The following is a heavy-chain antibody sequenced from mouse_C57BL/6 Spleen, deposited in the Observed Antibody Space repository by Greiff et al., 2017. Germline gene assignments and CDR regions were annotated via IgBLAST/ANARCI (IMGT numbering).Heavy chain of an antibody. CDR1: GFTFSSYA. CDR2: ISDGGSYT. V-gene: IGHV5-4*01. Sequence: EVQLVESGGGLVKPGGSLKLSCAASGFTFSSYAMSWVRQTPEKRLEWVATISDGGSYTYYPDNVKGRFTISRDNAKNNLYLQMSHLKSEDTAMYYCARGPSSYYFDYWGQGTTLSVSS. J-gene: IGHJ2*01. CDR3: ARGPSSYYFDY.